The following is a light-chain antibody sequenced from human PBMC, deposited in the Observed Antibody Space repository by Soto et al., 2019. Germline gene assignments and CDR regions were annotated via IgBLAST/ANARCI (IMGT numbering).Light chain of an antibody. CDR2: DVS. V-gene: IGKV1-39*01. Sequence: DYQMTQSPSSLSASVGDRVTITCRASQSISTYLNWYQQKSGNAPKLLIYDVSTLQTGVPSRFSGSGSGTDFTLTISSLQPEDFATYYCQQSYISPRTFGQGTKVDIK. J-gene: IGKJ1*01. CDR1: QSISTY. CDR3: QQSYISPRT.